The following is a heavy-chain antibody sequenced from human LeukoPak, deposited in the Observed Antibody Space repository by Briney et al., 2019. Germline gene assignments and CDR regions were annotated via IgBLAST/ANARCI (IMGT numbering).Heavy chain of an antibody. CDR1: GVSITTHY. CDR3: ATIKSGYPFGYFDF. J-gene: IGHJ4*02. CDR2: MTDSETT. Sequence: SETLSLTCTVSGVSITTHYWSWLRQPPGKELEWIAYMTDSETTKNNPSLKSRITLSADTSKNQFSLSRSSVTEADTAVYFCATIKSGYPFGYFDFWGQGILVTVSS. D-gene: IGHD5-18*01. V-gene: IGHV4-59*11.